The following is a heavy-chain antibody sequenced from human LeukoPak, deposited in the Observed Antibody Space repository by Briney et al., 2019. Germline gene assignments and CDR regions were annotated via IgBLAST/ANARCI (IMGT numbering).Heavy chain of an antibody. J-gene: IGHJ4*02. D-gene: IGHD6-19*01. CDR3: ASRSGWYFYYFDF. CDR2: IYHSGTT. CDR1: GYSISSGYY. V-gene: IGHV4-38-2*02. Sequence: SETLSLTCTVPGYSISSGYYWGWIRQPPGKGLEWIASIYHSGTTYYNPSLKSRVTISVDTSKNQLSLKLSSVTAADTAVYYCASRSGWYFYYFDFWGQGTLVSVSS.